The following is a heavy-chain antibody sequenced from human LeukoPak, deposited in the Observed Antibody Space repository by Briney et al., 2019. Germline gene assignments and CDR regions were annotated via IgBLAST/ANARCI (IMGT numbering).Heavy chain of an antibody. J-gene: IGHJ6*03. V-gene: IGHV4-61*02. CDR1: GGSISSGNFY. CDR2: IYTSGST. CDR3: AREGSYSYGYLSYYDYYYMDV. D-gene: IGHD5-18*01. Sequence: SETLSLTCTVSGGSISSGNFYWSWIRQPAGKGLEWIGRIYTSGSTDYNPSLKSRVTISLDTSKNQFSLKLSSVTAADTAVYYCAREGSYSYGYLSYYDYYYMDVWGKGTTVIISS.